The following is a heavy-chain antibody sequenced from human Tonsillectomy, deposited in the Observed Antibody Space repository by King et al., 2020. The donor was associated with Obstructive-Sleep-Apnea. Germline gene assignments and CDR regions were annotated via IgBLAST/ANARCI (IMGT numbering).Heavy chain of an antibody. CDR1: GISFRNYS. V-gene: IGHV3-48*04. CDR2: IRSSSSTI. CDR3: VRSLTFDY. J-gene: IGHJ4*02. Sequence: VQLVESGGGLVQPGGSLRLSCVASGISFRNYSMNWVRQAPGKGLEWVSYIRSSSSTIYYADSVKGRFTISRDNANNSLYLQMDSLRAEDTAVYYCVRSLTFDYWGQGALVTVSS.